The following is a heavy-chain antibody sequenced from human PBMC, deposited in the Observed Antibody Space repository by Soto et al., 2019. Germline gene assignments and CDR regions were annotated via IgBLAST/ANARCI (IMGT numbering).Heavy chain of an antibody. CDR2: ISSSGSTI. V-gene: IGHV3-48*03. CDR1: GFTFSSYE. Sequence: PGGSLRLSCAASGFTFSSYEMNWVRQAPGKGLEWVSYISSSGSTIYYADSVKGRFTISRXXXXXXXXXXXXXXXXXXXXXXXXXXXXXXXTXYYNAXAPYFDYWGQGTLVTVSS. D-gene: IGHD3-9*01. CDR3: XXXXXXXTXYYNAXAPYFDY. J-gene: IGHJ4*02.